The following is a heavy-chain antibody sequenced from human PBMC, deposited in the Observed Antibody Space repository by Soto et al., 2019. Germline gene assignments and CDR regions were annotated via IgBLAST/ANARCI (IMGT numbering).Heavy chain of an antibody. V-gene: IGHV3-48*02. CDR1: GFTFSSYS. J-gene: IGHJ6*02. CDR2: ISSSSSTI. Sequence: ESGGGLVQPGGSLRLSCAASGFTFSSYSMNWVRQAPGKGLEWVSYISSSSSTIYYADSVKGRFTISRDNAKNSLYLQMNSLRDEDTAVYYCARDSVGGSYYYYYGMDVWGQGTTVTVSS. CDR3: ARDSVGGSYYYYYGMDV. D-gene: IGHD3-10*01.